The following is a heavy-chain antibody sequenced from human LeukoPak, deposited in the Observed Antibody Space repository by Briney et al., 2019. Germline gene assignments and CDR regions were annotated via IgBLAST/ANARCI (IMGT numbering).Heavy chain of an antibody. V-gene: IGHV3-23*01. CDR2: ISGSGGST. CDR1: GFTFGEYG. D-gene: IGHD5-12*01. Sequence: GGSLRLSCGASGFTFGEYGISWFRQAPGQGLEWVSAISGSGGSTYYADSVKGRFTISRDNSKNTLYLQMNSLRAEDTAVYYCAKPWPTGNYWGQGTLVTVSS. CDR3: AKPWPTGNY. J-gene: IGHJ4*02.